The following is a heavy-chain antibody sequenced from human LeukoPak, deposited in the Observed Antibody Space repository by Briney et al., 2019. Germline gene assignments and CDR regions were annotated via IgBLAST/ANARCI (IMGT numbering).Heavy chain of an antibody. J-gene: IGHJ5*02. Sequence: PSETLSLTCTVSVSSISSGSDYWSWIRQQPGKGLEWTGYIYYSGSTYYNPSLKSRVTISVDTSKNQFSLKLSSVTAADTAVYYCARSAIFGVVSGWFDPWGQGTLVTVSS. CDR1: VSSISSGSDY. CDR3: ARSAIFGVVSGWFDP. V-gene: IGHV4-31*02. D-gene: IGHD3-3*01. CDR2: IYYSGST.